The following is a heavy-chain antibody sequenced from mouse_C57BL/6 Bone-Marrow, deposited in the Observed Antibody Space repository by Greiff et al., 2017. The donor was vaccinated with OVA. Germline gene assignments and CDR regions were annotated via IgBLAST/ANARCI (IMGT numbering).Heavy chain of an antibody. Sequence: EVQLQQSGAELVRPGASVKLSCTASGFNIKDDYMHWVKQRPEQGLEWIGWIDPENGDTEYASKFQGKATITADTSSNTAYLQLSSLTSEDTAVYYCTPHYYGSSYWYFDVWGTGTTVTVSS. J-gene: IGHJ1*03. D-gene: IGHD1-1*01. CDR3: TPHYYGSSYWYFDV. CDR2: IDPENGDT. CDR1: GFNIKDDY. V-gene: IGHV14-4*01.